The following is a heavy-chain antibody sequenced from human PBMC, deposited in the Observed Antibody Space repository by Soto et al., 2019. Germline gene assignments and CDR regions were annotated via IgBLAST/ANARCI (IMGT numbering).Heavy chain of an antibody. Sequence: ASVKVSCKASGYTFTSYGISWVRQAPGQGLEWMGWISAYNGNTNYAQKLQGRVTMTTDTSTSTAYMELRSLRSDDTAVYYCARVVLGESRFYYYGMDVWGQGTTVNVSS. CDR2: ISAYNGNT. J-gene: IGHJ6*02. CDR3: ARVVLGESRFYYYGMDV. V-gene: IGHV1-18*04. D-gene: IGHD2-21*01. CDR1: GYTFTSYG.